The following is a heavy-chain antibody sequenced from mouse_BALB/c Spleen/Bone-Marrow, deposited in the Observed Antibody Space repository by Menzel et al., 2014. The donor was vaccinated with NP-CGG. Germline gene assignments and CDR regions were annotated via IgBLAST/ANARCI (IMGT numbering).Heavy chain of an antibody. CDR3: ANYDGGFAY. V-gene: IGHV1-31*01. J-gene: IGHJ3*01. D-gene: IGHD2-4*01. CDR2: INPYNGAT. CDR1: GYSFTGYY. Sequence: VQLQQSGPELVKPGASVKISCKASGYSFTGYYMHWVKQSHVKSLEWIGRINPYNGATSYNQNFKDKASLTVDKSSNTAYMELHSLTSEDSAVYYCANYDGGFAYWGQGTLVTVSA.